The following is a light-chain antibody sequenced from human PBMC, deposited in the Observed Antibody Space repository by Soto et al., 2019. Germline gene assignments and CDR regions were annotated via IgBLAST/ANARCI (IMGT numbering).Light chain of an antibody. Sequence: DIQMTQSPSTLPASVGDRVTITCRASQTISSWLAWYQQKPGQAPNLLIYDASSLESGVPSRFSGSGSATEFTLTISSLQPDDFATYYCQQYNSYPLTFGGGTKVDIK. CDR3: QQYNSYPLT. J-gene: IGKJ4*01. CDR2: DAS. V-gene: IGKV1-5*01. CDR1: QTISSW.